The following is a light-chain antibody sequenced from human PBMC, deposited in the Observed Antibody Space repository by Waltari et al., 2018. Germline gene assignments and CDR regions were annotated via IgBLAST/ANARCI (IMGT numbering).Light chain of an antibody. CDR2: SND. V-gene: IGLV1-44*01. Sequence: QSVLTQTPSASGTPGQRVTISWSGSSSNIGSNTVTWYQQPPGTAPKLLIYSNDQGPSGGPDRFSGSKSGTSASLAISGLQSEDEADYSCATWDDSLKGWVFGGGTRLTVL. J-gene: IGLJ3*02. CDR3: ATWDDSLKGWV. CDR1: SSNIGSNT.